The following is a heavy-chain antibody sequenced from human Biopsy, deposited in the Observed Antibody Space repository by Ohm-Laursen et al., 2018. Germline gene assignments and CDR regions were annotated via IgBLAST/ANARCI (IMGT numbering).Heavy chain of an antibody. D-gene: IGHD3-22*01. Sequence: GTLSLTCTVSRDSISNYYWTWIRQSPGKGLEWIGYIYYTGSTNYNPSVKSRVTISVDTSKNQFSLKLNSVTAAGTAGYFCARDRRGGHLNTTFITGKNLDSWGQGILVTVSS. V-gene: IGHV4-59*01. J-gene: IGHJ4*02. CDR1: RDSISNYY. CDR3: ARDRRGGHLNTTFITGKNLDS. CDR2: IYYTGST.